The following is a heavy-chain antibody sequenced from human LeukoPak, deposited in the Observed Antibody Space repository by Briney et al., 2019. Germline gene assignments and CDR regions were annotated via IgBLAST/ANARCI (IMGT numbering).Heavy chain of an antibody. Sequence: PETLSLTCTVPGGPISRYHWSWPRQPPGKGLEWLANIYYSGSTNYNPSLKSRVTISVDTSKNQFSLKLSSATAADTAVYYCASGRDYYDSSGYYYYYYGMDVWGQGTTVTVSS. CDR2: IYYSGST. CDR3: ASGRDYYDSSGYYYYYYGMDV. D-gene: IGHD3-22*01. V-gene: IGHV4-59*08. CDR1: GGPISRYH. J-gene: IGHJ6*02.